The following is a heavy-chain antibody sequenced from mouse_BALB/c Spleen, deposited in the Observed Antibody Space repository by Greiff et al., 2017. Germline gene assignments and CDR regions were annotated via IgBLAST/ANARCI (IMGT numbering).Heavy chain of an antibody. J-gene: IGHJ2*01. CDR1: GYSFTGYN. Sequence: LVESGPELGKPGASVKISCKASGYSFTGYNMYWVKQSHRKSLEWIGYIDPYNGGTSYNQKSKGKATLTVDKSSSTAYMHLNSLTSEDSAIYYCARSGRYALDYWGQGTTLTVSS. CDR3: ARSGRYALDY. V-gene: IGHV1S135*01. D-gene: IGHD2-14*01. CDR2: IDPYNGGT.